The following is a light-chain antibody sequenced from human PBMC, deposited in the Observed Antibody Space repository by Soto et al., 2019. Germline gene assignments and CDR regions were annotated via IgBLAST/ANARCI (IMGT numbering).Light chain of an antibody. V-gene: IGLV1-40*01. Sequence: QSVLTQSPSVSGSPGQRVTISCTVSSSNIGEGYDVHWYQQLPGTAPKLLIYGNSNRPSGVPDRFSGSKSGTSASLAITGLQAEDEDDYYCQSYACSLSGPVFGGGTKLTVL. CDR3: QSYACSLSGPV. CDR1: SSNIGEGYD. CDR2: GNS. J-gene: IGLJ2*01.